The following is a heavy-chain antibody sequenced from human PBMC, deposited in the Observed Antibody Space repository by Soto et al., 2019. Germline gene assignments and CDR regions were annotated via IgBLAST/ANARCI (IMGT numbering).Heavy chain of an antibody. D-gene: IGHD3-22*01. CDR1: GGTLSNSA. CDR2: SIPVFGIV. V-gene: IGHV1-69*19. Sequence: QLQLAQSGADVKKAWSSVKVSCKASGGTLSNSAFSWVRQAPGQGLEWMGGSIPVFGIVNYAQKFQDRVTITADESTSTAYMELRSLRSEDTAVYFCATGRIVVVGSRAYYGMDVWGQGTTVTV. J-gene: IGHJ6*02. CDR3: ATGRIVVVGSRAYYGMDV.